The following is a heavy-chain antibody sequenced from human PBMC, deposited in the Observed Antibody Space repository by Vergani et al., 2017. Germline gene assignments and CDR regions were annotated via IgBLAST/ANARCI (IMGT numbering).Heavy chain of an antibody. V-gene: IGHV1-24*01. CDR1: GYTLTELS. Sequence: QVQLVQSGAEVKKPGASVKVSCKVSGYTLTELSMHWVRQAPGKGLEWMGGFDPEDGETIYAQKFQGRVTMTRDTSISTAYMELSRLRSDDTAVYYCARSPGDGYNCFDYWGQGTLVTVSS. CDR2: FDPEDGET. D-gene: IGHD5-24*01. CDR3: ARSPGDGYNCFDY. J-gene: IGHJ4*02.